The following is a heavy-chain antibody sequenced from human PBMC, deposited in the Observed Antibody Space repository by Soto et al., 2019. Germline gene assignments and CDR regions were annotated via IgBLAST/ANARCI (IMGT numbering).Heavy chain of an antibody. D-gene: IGHD3-16*01. J-gene: IGHJ6*02. V-gene: IGHV4-59*08. CDR3: ARHPAIAKFENGLDV. Sequence: SETLSLTCTVSGGSVNYLYWSWIRQPPGKGLEWIGYIYYNGFTMYNPSLKSRVTISIDTSKSQFSLNLSSVTAADTAMYYCARHPAIAKFENGLDVWGQGTTVTVSS. CDR1: GGSVNYLY. CDR2: IYYNGFT.